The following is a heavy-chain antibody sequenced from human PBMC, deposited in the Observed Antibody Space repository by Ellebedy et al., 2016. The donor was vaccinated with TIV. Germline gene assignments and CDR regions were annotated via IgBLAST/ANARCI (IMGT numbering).Heavy chain of an antibody. J-gene: IGHJ6*02. CDR3: GRAREPGYFAYYYYGMDV. D-gene: IGHD3-9*01. CDR2: ITNTGSHN. V-gene: IGHV3-11*01. Sequence: GESLKISCAASGFIFGDYYMSWVRQAPGKGLEWVSYITNTGSHNYYADSVKGRFTVARDDAKNSVFLKMNSLRAEDTAVYYCGRAREPGYFAYYYYGMDVWGQGTTVTVSS. CDR1: GFIFGDYY.